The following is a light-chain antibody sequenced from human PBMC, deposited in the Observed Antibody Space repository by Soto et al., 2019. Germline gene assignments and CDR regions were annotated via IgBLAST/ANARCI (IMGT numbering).Light chain of an antibody. CDR2: GAS. CDR3: QQYDTSPWT. J-gene: IGKJ1*01. Sequence: EIVLTQSPGTLSLSPGERATLSCRASQSVSSTYLAWFQQKPGQAPRLLMYGASNRATGIPDRFSGSGSGTDFTLTISILEPEDFAVYYCQQYDTSPWTFGQGTKVEV. V-gene: IGKV3-20*01. CDR1: QSVSSTY.